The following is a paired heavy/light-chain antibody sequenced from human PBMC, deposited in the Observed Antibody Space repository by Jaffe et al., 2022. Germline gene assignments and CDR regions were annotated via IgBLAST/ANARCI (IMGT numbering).Light chain of an antibody. CDR3: QQYYSTPALT. J-gene: IGKJ4*01. V-gene: IGKV4-1*01. CDR2: WAS. CDR1: QSVLYSSNNKNY. Sequence: DIVMTQSPDSLAVSLGERATINCKSSQSVLYSSNNKNYLAWYQQKPGQPPKLLIYWASTRESGVPDRFSGSGSGTDFTLTISSLQAEDVAVYYCQQYYSTPALTFGGGTKVEIK.
Heavy chain of an antibody. CDR2: IIPILGIA. Sequence: QVQLVQSGAEVKKPGSSVKVSCKASGGTFSSYTISWVRQAPGQGLEWMGRIIPILGIANYAQKFQGRVTITADKSTSTAYMELSSLRSEDTAVYYCARVRHNCSGGSCYSTYYYYMDVWGKGTTVTVSS. CDR1: GGTFSSYT. CDR3: ARVRHNCSGGSCYSTYYYYMDV. J-gene: IGHJ6*03. D-gene: IGHD2-15*01. V-gene: IGHV1-69*02.